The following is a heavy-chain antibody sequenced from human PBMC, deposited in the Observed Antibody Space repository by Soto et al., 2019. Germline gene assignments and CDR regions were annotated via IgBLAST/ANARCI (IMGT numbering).Heavy chain of an antibody. CDR1: GSSISSGDYY. Sequence: PSETLSLTCTVSGSSISSGDYYWNWIRQPPXKGLEWIGFIYNSGSTYYNPSLKSRVTISVDTSKNQFSLKLTSVTAADTAVYYCARNDYDYVWESPGGDAFDIWGQGTLVTVSS. CDR2: IYNSGST. J-gene: IGHJ3*02. CDR3: ARNDYDYVWESPGGDAFDI. V-gene: IGHV4-30-4*01. D-gene: IGHD3-16*01.